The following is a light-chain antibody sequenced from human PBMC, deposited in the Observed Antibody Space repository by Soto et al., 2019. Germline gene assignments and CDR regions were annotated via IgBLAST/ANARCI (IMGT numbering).Light chain of an antibody. CDR2: GAS. V-gene: IGKV3-20*01. Sequence: EIVLTQSPGTLSLSPGERATLSCRASQSVSSYLAWYQQKPDQAPRLLIYGASGRATDIPDRFSGSGSGTDFTLTISRLEPEDFAVYYCQQYGSSPRTFGQGTKLEIK. J-gene: IGKJ2*01. CDR1: QSVSSY. CDR3: QQYGSSPRT.